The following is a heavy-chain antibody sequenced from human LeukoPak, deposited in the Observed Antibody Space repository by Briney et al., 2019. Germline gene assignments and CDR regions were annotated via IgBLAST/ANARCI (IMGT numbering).Heavy chain of an antibody. J-gene: IGHJ5*02. V-gene: IGHV3-21*01. CDR1: GFTFSTYS. CDR2: ITSSSAYI. CDR3: ARDSSIQSLDP. Sequence: GGSLRLSCAASGFTFSTYSMNWVRQAPGKGLEWVSSITSSSAYIYYADSVKGRFAISRDNAKNSLYLQMNSLRAEDTAVYYCARDSSIQSLDPWGQGTLVTVSS. D-gene: IGHD2-2*01.